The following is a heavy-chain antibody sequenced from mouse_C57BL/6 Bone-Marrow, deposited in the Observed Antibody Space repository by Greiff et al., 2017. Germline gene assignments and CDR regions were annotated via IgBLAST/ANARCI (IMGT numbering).Heavy chain of an antibody. CDR3: AREDYYGSSLFAY. J-gene: IGHJ3*01. V-gene: IGHV5-4*01. CDR1: GFTFSSYA. CDR2: ISDGGSYT. D-gene: IGHD1-1*01. Sequence: EVKLMESGGGLVKPGGSLKLSCAASGFTFSSYAMSWVRQTPEKRLEWVATISDGGSYTYYPDNVKGRFTISRDNAKNNLYMQMSHLKSEDTAMYYCAREDYYGSSLFAYWGQGTLVTVSA.